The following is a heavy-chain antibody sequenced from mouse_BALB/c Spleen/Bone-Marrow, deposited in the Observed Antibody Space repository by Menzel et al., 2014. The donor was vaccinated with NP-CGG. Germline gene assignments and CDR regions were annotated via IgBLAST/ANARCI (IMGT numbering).Heavy chain of an antibody. CDR3: ARTTGTPYLDY. J-gene: IGHJ2*01. CDR1: GFTFTDYY. V-gene: IGHV7-3*02. CDR2: IRNKANGYTT. D-gene: IGHD4-1*02. Sequence: EVQLVESGGGLVQPGGSLRLSCTTSGFTFTDYYMSWVRQPPGKALEWLGFIRNKANGYTTEYSASVKGWFTISRDSSQSILYLQMNTLRAEDSATYYCARTTGTPYLDYWGQGTTLTVSS.